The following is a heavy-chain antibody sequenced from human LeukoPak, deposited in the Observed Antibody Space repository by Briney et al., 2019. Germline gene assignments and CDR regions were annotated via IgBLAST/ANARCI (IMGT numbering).Heavy chain of an antibody. CDR3: ARVGQQLVTGWFDP. CDR1: GGSISSSSYY. J-gene: IGHJ5*02. CDR2: IYYSGST. V-gene: IGHV4-39*07. Sequence: KPSETLSLTCTVSGGSISSSSYYWDWIRQPPGKGLEWIGSIYYSGSTYYNPSLKSRVTISVDTSKNQFSLKLSSVTAADTAVYYCARVGQQLVTGWFDPWGQGTLVTVSS. D-gene: IGHD6-13*01.